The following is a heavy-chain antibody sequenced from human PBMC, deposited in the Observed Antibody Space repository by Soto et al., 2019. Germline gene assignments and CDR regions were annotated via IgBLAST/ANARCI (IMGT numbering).Heavy chain of an antibody. V-gene: IGHV3-30*18. CDR3: AKDGEDTAMVLDY. Sequence: GGSLRLSCAASGFTFSSYGMHWVRQAPGKGLEWVAVISYDGSNKYYADSVKGRFTISRDNSKNTLYLQMNSLRAEDTAVYYCAKDGEDTAMVLDYWGQGTLVTVSS. J-gene: IGHJ4*02. D-gene: IGHD5-18*01. CDR2: ISYDGSNK. CDR1: GFTFSSYG.